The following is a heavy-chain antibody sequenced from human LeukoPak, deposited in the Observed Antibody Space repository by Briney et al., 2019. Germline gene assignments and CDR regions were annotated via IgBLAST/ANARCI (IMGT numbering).Heavy chain of an antibody. J-gene: IGHJ6*02. D-gene: IGHD2-8*02. CDR3: TRVQAGRSGLMDV. CDR2: VDPDGTTT. V-gene: IGHV3-74*01. CDR1: GFTFSSYW. Sequence: GGSLRLSCAASGFTFSSYWMHWVRKAPGEGLVWVSRVDPDGTTTNYADSVTGRFTTSRDNAKNTLYLQMNSLRAEDTALYYCTRVQAGRSGLMDVWGRGTTVTVSS.